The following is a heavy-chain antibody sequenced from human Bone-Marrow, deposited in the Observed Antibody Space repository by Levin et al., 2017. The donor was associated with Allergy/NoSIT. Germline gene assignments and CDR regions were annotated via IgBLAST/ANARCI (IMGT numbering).Heavy chain of an antibody. V-gene: IGHV3-23*01. J-gene: IGHJ4*02. D-gene: IGHD3-10*01. Sequence: GGSLRLSCTVSGFTFRNYAIHWVRLAPGKGLEWVSGISGSGDTTDYADSVRGRLTISRDNSKNTVYMQMNSLRGEDTAAYYCAKVNKYGTGSYFFDYWGQGTLVTVSS. CDR2: ISGSGDTT. CDR3: AKVNKYGTGSYFFDY. CDR1: GFTFRNYA.